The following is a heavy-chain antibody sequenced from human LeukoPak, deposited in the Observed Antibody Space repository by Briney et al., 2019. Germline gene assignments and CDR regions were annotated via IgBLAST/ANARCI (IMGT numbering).Heavy chain of an antibody. CDR3: ARAPNTGNDYYYHLDV. CDR1: GGSIISSYY. V-gene: IGHV4-59*01. D-gene: IGHD1-14*01. J-gene: IGHJ6*03. CDR2: TYHSGST. Sequence: PSETLSLTCTVSGGSIISSYYWSWIRQPPGRGLEWIGYTYHSGSTNYNPSLRSRVTISVDTSKKQFSLKLRSVIAADTAVYYCARAPNTGNDYYYHLDVWGKGTTVTVSS.